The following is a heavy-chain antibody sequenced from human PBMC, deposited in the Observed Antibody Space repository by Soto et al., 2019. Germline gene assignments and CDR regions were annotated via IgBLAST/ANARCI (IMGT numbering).Heavy chain of an antibody. CDR1: GDSFNNYW. CDR3: ARRGDCISATCFGNKSHYFDMDV. D-gene: IGHD2-2*01. J-gene: IGHJ6*02. V-gene: IGHV5-51*01. CDR2: IYPGDSNT. Sequence: PGESLKISCQGSGDSFNNYWTGWVGQMPGKGLEGMGIIYPGDSNTTYNPSFQGEVTISADKSLATDYLQWSSLKASDTAIYFCARRGDCISATCFGNKSHYFDMDVWGQGTMVPVSS.